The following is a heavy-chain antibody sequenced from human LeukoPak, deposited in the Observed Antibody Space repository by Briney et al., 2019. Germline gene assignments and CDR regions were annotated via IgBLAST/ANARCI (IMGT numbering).Heavy chain of an antibody. CDR1: GFTFSSYA. V-gene: IGHV3-64*01. CDR2: IANDGSST. J-gene: IGHJ4*02. CDR3: ARAVAAPGECFDY. Sequence: GGSLRLSCAASGFTFSSYAMHWVRQAPGKGLEFVSAIANDGSSTYYANSVKGRFTISRDNSKDTLYLQMGSLRGEDMGVYYCARAVAAPGECFDYWGQGTLVTVSS. D-gene: IGHD6-19*01.